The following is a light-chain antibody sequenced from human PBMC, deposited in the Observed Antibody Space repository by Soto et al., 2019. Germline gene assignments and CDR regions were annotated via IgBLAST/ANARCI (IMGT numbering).Light chain of an antibody. CDR1: SGQSSYA. J-gene: IGLJ2*01. CDR3: QTWGTGIPV. Sequence: QLVLTQSPSASASLGASVKLTCTLSSGQSSYAIAWHQQQPEKGPRYLMKLNSDGSHSKGDGIPDRFSGSSSGAERYLTISSLQSEDEADYYCQTWGTGIPVFGGGTKLTVL. V-gene: IGLV4-69*01. CDR2: LNSDGSH.